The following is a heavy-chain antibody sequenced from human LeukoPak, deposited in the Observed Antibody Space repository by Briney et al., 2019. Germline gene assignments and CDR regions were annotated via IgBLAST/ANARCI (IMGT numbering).Heavy chain of an antibody. CDR1: GGSISSYY. Sequence: SETLSLTCTVSGGSISSYYWSWIRQPPGKGLEWIGYIYYSGSTNYNPSLKSRVTISVDTSKNQFSLKLSSVTAADTAMYYCAVGYRYGVVVDYWGQGTLVTVSS. CDR2: IYYSGST. CDR3: AVGYRYGVVVDY. V-gene: IGHV4-59*01. D-gene: IGHD5-18*01. J-gene: IGHJ4*02.